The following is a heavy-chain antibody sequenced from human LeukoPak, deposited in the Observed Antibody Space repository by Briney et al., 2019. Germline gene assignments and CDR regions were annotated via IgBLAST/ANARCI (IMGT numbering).Heavy chain of an antibody. CDR2: IYHTGST. D-gene: IGHD2-2*01. CDR3: ARLQYCSGTSCYWFDP. J-gene: IGHJ5*02. V-gene: IGHV4-30-2*01. Sequence: SETLSLTCDVSGGSISSGLYSRSWIRQPLGKGLEWIGYIYHTGSTYYNPSLKSRVTISVDTSKNQFSLRLSSVTAADTAVYYCARLQYCSGTSCYWFDPWGQGTLVTVSS. CDR1: GGSISSGLYS.